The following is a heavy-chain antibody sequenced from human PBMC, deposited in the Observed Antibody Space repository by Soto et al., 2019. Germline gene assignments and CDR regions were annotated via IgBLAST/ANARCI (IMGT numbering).Heavy chain of an antibody. D-gene: IGHD1-26*01. J-gene: IGHJ6*02. Sequence: HGESLKISCKGSGYSFTSYWIGWVRQMPGKGLEWMGGIYPGDSDSRYSPSFQGQVTISADNSISTAYLQWSSLKASDTAMYYCARLDSGSYPYYYYYGMDVWGQGTTVTVS. CDR2: IYPGDSDS. CDR3: ARLDSGSYPYYYYYGMDV. CDR1: GYSFTSYW. V-gene: IGHV5-51*01.